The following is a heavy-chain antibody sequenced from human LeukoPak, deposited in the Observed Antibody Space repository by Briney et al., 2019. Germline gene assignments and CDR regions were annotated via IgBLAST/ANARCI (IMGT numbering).Heavy chain of an antibody. CDR1: GYIFNGYY. J-gene: IGHJ4*02. D-gene: IGHD1-26*01. CDR2: IDSLSGAT. Sequence: ASVNVSCKASGYIFNGYYMHWARQAPGQGLESMGWIDSLSGATNYGQKFQGRVTMSRDTAINTAYMELTSLTSDDTGVYYCARGRGGATTGLDHWGQGSLVTVSS. V-gene: IGHV1-2*02. CDR3: ARGRGGATTGLDH.